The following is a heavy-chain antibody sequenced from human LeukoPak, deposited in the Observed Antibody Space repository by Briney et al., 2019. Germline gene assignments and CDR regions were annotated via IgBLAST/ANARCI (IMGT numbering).Heavy chain of an antibody. V-gene: IGHV4-61*02. D-gene: IGHD3-22*01. J-gene: IGHJ3*02. CDR3: ARREDSSGYPGFAFDI. CDR1: GGSISSGSYY. Sequence: SQTLSLTCTVSGGSISSGSYYWSWIRQPAGKGLEWIGRIYTGGSTNYNPSLKSRVTISVDTSKNQFSLKLSSVTAADTAVYYCARREDSSGYPGFAFDIWGQGTMVTVSS. CDR2: IYTGGST.